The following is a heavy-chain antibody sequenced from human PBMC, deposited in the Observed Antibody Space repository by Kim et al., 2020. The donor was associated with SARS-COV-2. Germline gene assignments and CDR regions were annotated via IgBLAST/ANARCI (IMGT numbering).Heavy chain of an antibody. Sequence: GGSLRLSCAASGFTFSSYSMHWVRQAPGKGLVWVSRITSATSSATYADSVRGRFTISRDNAKNTMYLQMHSLRAEDTADYYCTRGTTDAPGIDYWGQGT. CDR3: TRGTTDAPGIDY. V-gene: IGHV3-74*03. D-gene: IGHD6-13*01. J-gene: IGHJ4*02. CDR2: ITSATSSA. CDR1: GFTFSSYS.